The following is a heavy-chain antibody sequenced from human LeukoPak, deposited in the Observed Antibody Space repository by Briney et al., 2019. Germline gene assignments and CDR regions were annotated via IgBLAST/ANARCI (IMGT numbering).Heavy chain of an antibody. CDR2: IYYTGST. Sequence: PSETLSLTCTVSGGSIKYYHWGWIRQPPEKGLDYVAHIYYTGSTNYNPSLKSRVTISVDTSKNQFSLNLTSVTAADTAVYYCARCKGSVPPYYFDSWGQGTLVTVSS. J-gene: IGHJ4*02. CDR1: GGSIKYYH. D-gene: IGHD2/OR15-2a*01. CDR3: ARCKGSVPPYYFDS. V-gene: IGHV4-59*08.